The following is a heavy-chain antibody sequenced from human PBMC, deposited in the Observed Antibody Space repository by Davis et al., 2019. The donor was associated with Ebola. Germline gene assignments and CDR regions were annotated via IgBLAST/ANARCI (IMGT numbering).Heavy chain of an antibody. CDR2: INHSGST. CDR1: GGSFSGYY. D-gene: IGHD6-6*01. Sequence: PSETLSLTCAVYGGSFSGYYWSWIRQPPGKGLEWIGEINHSGSTNYNPSLKSRVTISVDTSKNQFSLKLSSVTAADTAVYYCARARLSWRIAARPHGEAFDIWGQGTMVTVSS. V-gene: IGHV4-34*01. CDR3: ARARLSWRIAARPHGEAFDI. J-gene: IGHJ3*02.